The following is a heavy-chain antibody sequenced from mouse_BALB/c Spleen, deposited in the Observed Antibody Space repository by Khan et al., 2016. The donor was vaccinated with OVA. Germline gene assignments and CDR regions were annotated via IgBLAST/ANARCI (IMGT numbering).Heavy chain of an antibody. V-gene: IGHV1-85*01. Sequence: QVRLQQSGAELVKPGASVKLSCKASGYTFTSYDINWVRQRPEQGLEWIGWMFPGDGSTKYNENFKGKATLTTENSSSTAYMQLSRLTSEDSGAYFCARGGYGGFAYWGQGTLVTVSA. CDR1: GYTFTSYD. J-gene: IGHJ3*01. CDR2: MFPGDGST. D-gene: IGHD2-14*01. CDR3: ARGGYGGFAY.